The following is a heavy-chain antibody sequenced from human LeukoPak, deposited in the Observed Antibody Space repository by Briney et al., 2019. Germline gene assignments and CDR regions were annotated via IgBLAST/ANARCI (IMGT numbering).Heavy chain of an antibody. Sequence: SETLSLTCTVSGVSISRYYWSWVRQPPGKGLEWIGYIYYSGSTNYNPSLKSRVTISVDTSKNQFSLRRSYVTAADTAVYYCAREIRRVGLTDGGQGSLVTVSS. CDR1: GVSISRYY. CDR2: IYYSGST. V-gene: IGHV4-59*01. J-gene: IGHJ1*01. CDR3: AREIRRVGLTD. D-gene: IGHD1-26*01.